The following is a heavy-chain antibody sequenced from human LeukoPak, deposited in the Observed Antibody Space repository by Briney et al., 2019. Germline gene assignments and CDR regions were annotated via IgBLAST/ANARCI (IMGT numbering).Heavy chain of an antibody. CDR1: GGSTSSYY. CDR3: ARSAFLVTAPGLYYFDY. V-gene: IGHV4-4*07. D-gene: IGHD6-13*01. Sequence: SESLSLTCTVSGGSTSSYYWSWIRQPAGKGLEWIGHIYNSGSTNYNPSLKGRVTMSVATSKNQFSLHLSSVTAADTAVYYCARSAFLVTAPGLYYFDYWGQGTRASVSS. J-gene: IGHJ4*02. CDR2: IYNSGST.